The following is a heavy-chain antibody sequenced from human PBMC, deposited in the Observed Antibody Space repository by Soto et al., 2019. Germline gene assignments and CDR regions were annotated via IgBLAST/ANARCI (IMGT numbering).Heavy chain of an antibody. V-gene: IGHV4-30-4*01. J-gene: IGHJ4*02. CDR2: IYYRGST. D-gene: IGHD3-10*01. Sequence: SETLSLTCTVSGGSISSGDYYWSWIRQPPGKGLEWIGYIYYRGSTYYNPSLKSRVTISVDTSKNQFSLKLSSVTAADTAVYYCARSFSETMVRGYGYFDYWGQGTLVTVSS. CDR1: GGSISSGDYY. CDR3: ARSFSETMVRGYGYFDY.